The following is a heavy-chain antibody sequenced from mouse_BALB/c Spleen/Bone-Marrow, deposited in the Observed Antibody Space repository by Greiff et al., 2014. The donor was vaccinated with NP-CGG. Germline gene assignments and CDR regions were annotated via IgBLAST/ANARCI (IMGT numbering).Heavy chain of an antibody. CDR2: INPSTGYT. J-gene: IGHJ3*01. CDR1: DYTFTNYW. V-gene: IGHV1-7*01. CDR3: ASYRFAY. D-gene: IGHD2-10*01. Sequence: VQLQQSGAELAKPGASMKMSCKASDYTFTNYWMHWVKQRPGQGLEWIGYINPSTGYTEYNQKFKDKATLTADKSSSTVYMQLSRLTSEDSAVYYCASYRFAYWGQGTLVTVSA.